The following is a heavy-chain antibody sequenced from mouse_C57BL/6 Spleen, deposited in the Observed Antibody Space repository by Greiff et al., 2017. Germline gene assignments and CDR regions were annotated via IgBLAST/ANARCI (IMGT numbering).Heavy chain of an antibody. V-gene: IGHV1-81*01. CDR2: MYPRSGNT. CDR3: AREGVTTVVATKYVDY. J-gene: IGHJ2*01. D-gene: IGHD1-1*01. Sequence: VQLQQSGAELARPGASVKLSCKASGYTFTSYGISWVKQRTGQGLEWIGEMYPRSGNTYYNEKFKGKATLTADKSSSTAYMELRRLTSEDSAVYFCAREGVTTVVATKYVDYWGQGTTLTVSS. CDR1: GYTFTSYG.